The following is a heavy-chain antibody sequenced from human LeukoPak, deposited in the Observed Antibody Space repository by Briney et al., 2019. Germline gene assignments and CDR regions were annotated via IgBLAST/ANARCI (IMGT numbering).Heavy chain of an antibody. CDR1: GFTVSSNY. CDR2: IYNGGGST. D-gene: IGHD3-3*01. CDR3: ARAPHYDPPID. J-gene: IGHJ4*02. V-gene: IGHV3-53*01. Sequence: GGSLRLSCAASGFTVSSNYMSWVRQAPGKGLEWVSIIYNGGGSTYYADSVKGRFTISRDNSENTLYLQMNSLRAEDTAVYYCARAPHYDPPIDWGQGSLVTVSS.